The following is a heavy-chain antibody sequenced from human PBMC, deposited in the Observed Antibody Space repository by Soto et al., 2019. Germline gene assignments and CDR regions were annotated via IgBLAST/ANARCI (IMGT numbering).Heavy chain of an antibody. D-gene: IGHD2-2*02. CDR1: GGSITNTGYY. CDR2: MYSSGNT. V-gene: IGHV4-39*01. Sequence: QLQLQESGPGLGKPSETLSLTCTVSGGSITNTGYYWGWIRQPPGKGLEWIGSMYSSGNTYYNPSLQSRVTISVDTSKNQFSLKLNSVTAADTAVYYCARRECIDTTCYRYFDYWGQGTLVTISS. J-gene: IGHJ4*02. CDR3: ARRECIDTTCYRYFDY.